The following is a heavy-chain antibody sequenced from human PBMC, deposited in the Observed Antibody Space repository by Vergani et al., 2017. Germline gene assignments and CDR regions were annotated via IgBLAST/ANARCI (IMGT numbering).Heavy chain of an antibody. Sequence: EVQLVESGGGLVKPGGSLRLSCAASGFTFSSYSMNWVRQAPGKGLEWVSSISSSSSYIYYADSVKGRFTISRDNAKNSLYLQMNSLRAEDTAVYYCASFGYCSSTSCYKPAGNYYYYMDVWGKGTTVTVSS. CDR1: GFTFSSYS. CDR3: ASFGYCSSTSCYKPAGNYYYYMDV. CDR2: ISSSSSYI. J-gene: IGHJ6*03. D-gene: IGHD2-2*02. V-gene: IGHV3-21*01.